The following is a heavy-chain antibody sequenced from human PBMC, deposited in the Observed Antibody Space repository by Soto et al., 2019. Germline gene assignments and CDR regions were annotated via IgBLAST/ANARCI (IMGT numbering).Heavy chain of an antibody. D-gene: IGHD3-10*01. CDR2: IGTAGDT. CDR1: GFTFSSYD. Sequence: GVSLRLSCAASGFTFSSYDMHWFRQATGKGLEWVSAIGTAGDTYYPGSVKGRFTISRENAKNSLYLQMNSLRAEDTAVYYCARVPKGGWFDPWGQGTLVTVSS. CDR3: ARVPKGGWFDP. J-gene: IGHJ5*01. V-gene: IGHV3-13*01.